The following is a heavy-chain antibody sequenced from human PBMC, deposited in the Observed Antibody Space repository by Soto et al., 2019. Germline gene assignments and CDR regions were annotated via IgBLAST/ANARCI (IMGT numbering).Heavy chain of an antibody. V-gene: IGHV3-48*03. Sequence: GGSLRLSCTASGFDFSGSEMNWFRQSPGKGLEWVAYITGSGGVMFHADSVKGRFSISGDNAKNSPFLEMSDLTAADTGVYYCAKVAPFILGSPVWGQGTLVTV. D-gene: IGHD2-21*01. CDR2: ITGSGGVM. CDR1: GFDFSGSE. CDR3: AKVAPFILGSPV. J-gene: IGHJ4*02.